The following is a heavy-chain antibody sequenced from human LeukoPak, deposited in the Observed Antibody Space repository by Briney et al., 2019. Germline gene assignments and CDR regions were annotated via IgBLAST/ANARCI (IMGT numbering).Heavy chain of an antibody. CDR2: IYTSGST. J-gene: IGHJ5*02. D-gene: IGHD3-10*01. V-gene: IGHV4-61*02. CDR1: GGSISSGSYY. CDR3: ARGGYYGSGNDFRFDP. Sequence: SQTLSLTCTVSGGSISSGSYYWSWIRQPAGKGLEWIGRIYTSGSTNYNPSLKSRVTISVDTSKNQFSLKLSSVTAADTAIYYCARGGYYGSGNDFRFDPWGQGTLVTVSS.